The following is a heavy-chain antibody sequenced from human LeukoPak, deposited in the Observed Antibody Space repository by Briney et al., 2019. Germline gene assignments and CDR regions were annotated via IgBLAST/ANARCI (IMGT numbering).Heavy chain of an antibody. D-gene: IGHD6-13*01. V-gene: IGHV4-61*02. CDR3: ARISSHNWFDP. CDR1: GGSINSGSYY. J-gene: IGHJ5*02. CDR2: IYTSGST. Sequence: SETLSLTCTVSGGSINSGSYYWSWIRQPAGKGLEWIGRIYTSGSTNYNPSLKSRVTISVDTSKNQFSLKLSSVTAADTAVYYCARISSHNWFDPWGQGTLVTVSS.